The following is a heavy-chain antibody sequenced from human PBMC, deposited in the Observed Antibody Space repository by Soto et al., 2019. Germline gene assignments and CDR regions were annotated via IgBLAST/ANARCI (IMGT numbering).Heavy chain of an antibody. V-gene: IGHV3-23*01. D-gene: IGHD5-12*01. J-gene: IGHJ4*02. CDR3: AKVKTWTYLDY. Sequence: PGGSLRLSWPSSRFTFSSYDMIWVRQSPGKGLEWVSAISGGGDPTYYADSVKGRFTISRDNSKNTLYLQMNSLRDDDTAVYYCAKVKTWTYLDYWGQGTLVTVSS. CDR1: RFTFSSYD. CDR2: ISGGGDPT.